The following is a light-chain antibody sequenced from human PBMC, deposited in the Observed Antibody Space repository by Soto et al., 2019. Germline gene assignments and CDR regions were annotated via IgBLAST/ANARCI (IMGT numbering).Light chain of an antibody. CDR1: QGFNHD. V-gene: IGKV1-27*01. J-gene: IGKJ4*01. CDR2: AAS. CDR3: RKVNSVPT. Sequence: DVQLTQSPSSLSASVGDSVTITCRASQGFNHDLALYQQKPGKVPNLMIYAASTLHSGVPSRLSDSGSGTDFTITISSLQPEDVATYYCRKVNSVPTFGGGNKVEI.